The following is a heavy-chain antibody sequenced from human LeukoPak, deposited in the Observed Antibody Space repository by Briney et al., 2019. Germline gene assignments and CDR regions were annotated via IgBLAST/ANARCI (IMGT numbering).Heavy chain of an antibody. J-gene: IGHJ4*02. V-gene: IGHV4-39*07. CDR3: ARIHYDFWSGYYFDY. D-gene: IGHD3-3*01. Sequence: SETLSLTCTVSGGSISSSSHYWGWIRPPPGKGLEWIGSIYYSGSTYYNPSLKSRVTISVDTSKIQFSLKLSSVTAADTAIYYCARIHYDFWSGYYFDYWGQGTLVTVSS. CDR1: GGSISSSSHY. CDR2: IYYSGST.